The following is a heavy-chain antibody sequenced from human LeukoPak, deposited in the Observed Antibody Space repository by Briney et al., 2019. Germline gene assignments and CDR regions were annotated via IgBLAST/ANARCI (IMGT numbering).Heavy chain of an antibody. Sequence: SKTLSLTCAVYGGSFSGYYWSWIRQPPGKGLEWIGEINHSGSTNYNPSLKSRVTISVDMSKNQFSLKLSSVTAADTAVYYCARGSITDIWGQGTMVTVSS. CDR1: GGSFSGYY. J-gene: IGHJ3*02. V-gene: IGHV4-34*01. CDR2: INHSGST. CDR3: ARGSITDI.